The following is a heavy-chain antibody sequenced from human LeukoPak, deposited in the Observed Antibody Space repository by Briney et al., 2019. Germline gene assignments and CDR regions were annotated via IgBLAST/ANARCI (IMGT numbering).Heavy chain of an antibody. J-gene: IGHJ3*01. V-gene: IGHV1-18*01. D-gene: IGHD1-1*01. Sequence: GASVKVSCKASGYTFSSYDIHWVRQATGQGLEWMGWISAYNGNTNYAQKLQGRVTMTTDTSTSTAYMELRSLRSDDTAVYYCARDLGTTGTSWGQGTMVTVSS. CDR2: ISAYNGNT. CDR1: GYTFSSYD. CDR3: ARDLGTTGTS.